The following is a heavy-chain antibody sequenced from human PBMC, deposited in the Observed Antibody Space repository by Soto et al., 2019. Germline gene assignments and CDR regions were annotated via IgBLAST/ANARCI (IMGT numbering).Heavy chain of an antibody. CDR3: ARARDYYGAGYDY. J-gene: IGHJ4*02. CDR2: ITGSGGST. Sequence: EVQLLESGGGLVQPGGSRRLSCVASGFTFRSFAMSWVRQAPGKGLEWVSGITGSGGSTYSADSVKGRFTISRDNSKNTLYLEMNSLRAEDTAVYHCARARDYYGAGYDYWGLGILVTVSS. CDR1: GFTFRSFA. D-gene: IGHD3-10*01. V-gene: IGHV3-23*01.